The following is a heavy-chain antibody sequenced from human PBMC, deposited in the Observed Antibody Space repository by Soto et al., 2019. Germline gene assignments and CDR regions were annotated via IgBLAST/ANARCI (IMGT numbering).Heavy chain of an antibody. CDR3: TTGYCTNGVYYISGDHYYYGMDV. V-gene: IGHV3-15*01. D-gene: IGHD2-8*01. Sequence: GGSLRLSFAASGFTLSNAWMSWVRQAPGKGLEWVGRIKSKTDGGTTDYAAHVKGRFTMSREDAKNTRYRQMNSPKTQATATVYFTTGYCTNGVYYISGDHYYYGMDVWGQGTTVTVSS. CDR2: IKSKTDGGTT. CDR1: GFTLSNAW. J-gene: IGHJ6*02.